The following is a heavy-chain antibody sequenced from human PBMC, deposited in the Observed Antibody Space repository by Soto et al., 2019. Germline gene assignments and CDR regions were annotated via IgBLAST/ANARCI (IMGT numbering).Heavy chain of an antibody. Sequence: EVQLVESGGTLVQPGGSLRLSCAASGLTFSSPWMSWVRQAPGKGLEWVANMKQDDSEKYYLESVKGRFTISRDNTKNSLDLQMHSLRVEDTAVYYCTIDDYYGGTSRDWGQGTLVTVSS. V-gene: IGHV3-7*01. CDR1: GLTFSSPW. D-gene: IGHD4-17*01. J-gene: IGHJ4*02. CDR2: MKQDDSEK. CDR3: TIDDYYGGTSRD.